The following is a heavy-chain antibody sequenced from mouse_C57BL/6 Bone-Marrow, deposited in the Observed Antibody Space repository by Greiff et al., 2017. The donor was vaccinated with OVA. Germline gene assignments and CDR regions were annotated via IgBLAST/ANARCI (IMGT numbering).Heavy chain of an antibody. D-gene: IGHD2-3*01. J-gene: IGHJ2*01. V-gene: IGHV1-54*01. CDR1: GYAFTNYL. CDR2: INPGSGGT. CDR3: ARRGYYYCDY. Sequence: QVQLQQSGAELVRPGTSVKVSCKASGYAFTNYLIEWVKQRPGQGLEWIGVINPGSGGTNYNEKFKGKATLTADKSSSTAYMQLSSLTSEDSAVYFCARRGYYYCDYWGQGTTLTVSS.